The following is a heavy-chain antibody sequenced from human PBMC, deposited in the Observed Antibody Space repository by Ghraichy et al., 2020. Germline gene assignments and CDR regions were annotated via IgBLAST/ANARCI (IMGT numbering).Heavy chain of an antibody. D-gene: IGHD1-26*01. CDR2: VSNYNGHT. Sequence: ASVKVSCKASGYNFFNFGFSWVRQAPGQGLEWMGWVSNYNGHTQYAQKFQGRVTMTKDTSTGTGYMELKNLRYDDTAVYFCARDSRIHLVGASSLDYWGQGTLVTVSS. CDR1: GYNFFNFG. CDR3: ARDSRIHLVGASSLDY. J-gene: IGHJ4*02. V-gene: IGHV1-18*04.